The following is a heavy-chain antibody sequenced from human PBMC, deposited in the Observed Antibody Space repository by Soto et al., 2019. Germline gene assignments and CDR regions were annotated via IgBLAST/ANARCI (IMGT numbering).Heavy chain of an antibody. CDR3: ARGIYWYCSGGSRYSSRPAGPLDY. CDR1: GFTFSSYS. CDR2: ISSSSSTI. V-gene: IGHV3-48*01. Sequence: GGSLRLSCAASGFTFSSYSMNWVRQAPGKGLEWVSYISSSSSTIYYADSVKGRFTISRDNAKNSLYLQMNSLRAEDTAVYYCARGIYWYCSGGSRYSSRPAGPLDYWGQGTLVTVSS. J-gene: IGHJ4*02. D-gene: IGHD2-15*01.